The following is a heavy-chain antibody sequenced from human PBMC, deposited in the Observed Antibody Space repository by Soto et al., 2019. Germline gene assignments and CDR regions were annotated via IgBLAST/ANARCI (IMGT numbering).Heavy chain of an antibody. CDR2: IYYSGST. Sequence: QVQLQESGPGLVKPSETLSLTCTVSGGSISSYYWSWIRQPPGKGLEWIGYIYYSGSTNYNPSLKSRVTISVDTSKNQFSLKLSSVTAADTAVYYCARVSREVVAATAGYYYYYYMDVWGKGTTVTVSS. CDR3: ARVSREVVAATAGYYYYYYMDV. D-gene: IGHD2-15*01. V-gene: IGHV4-59*01. J-gene: IGHJ6*03. CDR1: GGSISSYY.